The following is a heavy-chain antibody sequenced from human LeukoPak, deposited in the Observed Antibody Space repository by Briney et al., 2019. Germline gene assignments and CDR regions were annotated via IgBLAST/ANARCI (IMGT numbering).Heavy chain of an antibody. CDR1: GFTFNTYT. Sequence: GGSLRLSCAASGFTFNTYTMNWVRQAPGKGLEWVSYISGSSGIIDYADSVRGRFTISRDNAKNSLYLQMNSLRAEDTAVYYCARSDSGQIDYWGQGTVVSVSS. CDR2: ISGSSGII. V-gene: IGHV3-48*01. CDR3: ARSDSGQIDY. D-gene: IGHD5-12*01. J-gene: IGHJ4*02.